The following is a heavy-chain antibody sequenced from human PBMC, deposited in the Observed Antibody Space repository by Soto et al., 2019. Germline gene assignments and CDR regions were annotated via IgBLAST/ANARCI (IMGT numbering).Heavy chain of an antibody. Sequence: ASVNVSCKASGYTFTSYGIHWVRQAPGQRLEWMGWINAANGDTKYSPTFQGRVTITRDTSASTAYMELSSLRSEDTAVYYCVRRHVSATGIDWFDPWGQGTLVTVS. D-gene: IGHD6-13*01. CDR2: INAANGDT. J-gene: IGHJ5*02. V-gene: IGHV1-3*01. CDR3: VRRHVSATGIDWFDP. CDR1: GYTFTSYG.